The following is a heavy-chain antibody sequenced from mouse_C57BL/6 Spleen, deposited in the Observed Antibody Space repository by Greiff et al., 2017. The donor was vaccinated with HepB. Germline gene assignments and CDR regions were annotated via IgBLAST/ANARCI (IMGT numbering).Heavy chain of an antibody. J-gene: IGHJ3*01. D-gene: IGHD2-4*01. CDR3: ARDRDYDMFAY. V-gene: IGHV1-54*01. Sequence: QVQLQQSGAELVRPGPSVKVSCKASGYAFTNYLIEWVKQRPGQGLEWIGVINPGSGGTNYNEKFKGKATLTADKSSSTAYMQLSSLTSEDSAVYFCARDRDYDMFAYWGQGTLVTVSA. CDR1: GYAFTNYL. CDR2: INPGSGGT.